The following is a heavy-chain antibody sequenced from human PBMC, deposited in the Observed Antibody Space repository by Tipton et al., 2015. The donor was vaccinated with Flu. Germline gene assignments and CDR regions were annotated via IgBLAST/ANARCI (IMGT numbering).Heavy chain of an antibody. CDR1: GDSISSSSYY. CDR2: IYYSGST. V-gene: IGHV4-39*07. CDR3: ARQKGGISSGYYYYFDY. D-gene: IGHD3-22*01. Sequence: TLSLTCTVSGDSISSSSYYWGWIRQPPGEGLEWIGCIYYSGSTYYNPSLESRVTISLDTSKKQFSLKLSSVTAADTAVYYCARQKGGISSGYYYYFDYWGQGTLVTVSS. J-gene: IGHJ4*02.